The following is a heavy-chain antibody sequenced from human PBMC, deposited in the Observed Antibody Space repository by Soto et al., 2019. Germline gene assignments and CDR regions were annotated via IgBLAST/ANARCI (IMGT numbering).Heavy chain of an antibody. CDR2: IYSGGST. D-gene: IGHD3-22*01. CDR3: ARGRFHHSSGYFDY. J-gene: IGHJ4*02. CDR1: DLTVITTY. V-gene: IGHV3-53*01. Sequence: PWGSLRLSCTASDLTVITTYINLFRQSPVKGLEWVSIIYSGGSTYYADSVKGRFTISRDNSKNTVYLQMNSLRAEDTAVYYCARGRFHHSSGYFDYWGQGTLVTVSS.